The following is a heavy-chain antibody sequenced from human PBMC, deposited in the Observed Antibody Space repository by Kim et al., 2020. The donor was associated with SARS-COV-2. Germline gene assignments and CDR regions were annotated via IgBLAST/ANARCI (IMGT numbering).Heavy chain of an antibody. J-gene: IGHJ4*02. CDR3: ARGIYDSEAY. V-gene: IGHV3-21*01. D-gene: IGHD3-22*01. CDR2: YI. Sequence: YIYYDDSVKGRFTISRNNAKNSLYLQMNSLRAEDTAVYYCARGIYDSEAYWGQGTLVTVSS.